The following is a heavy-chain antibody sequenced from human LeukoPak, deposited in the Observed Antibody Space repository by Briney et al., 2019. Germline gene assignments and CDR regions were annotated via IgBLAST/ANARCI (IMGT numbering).Heavy chain of an antibody. CDR3: ARDTVYGQGYFDY. CDR1: GGSFSGYY. J-gene: IGHJ4*02. Sequence: SETLSLTCAVYGGSFSGYYWSWIRQPPGKGLEWIGEINHSGSTNYNPSLKSRVTISVDTSKNQLSLKLSSVTAADTAVYYCARDTVYGQGYFDYWGQGTLVTVSS. V-gene: IGHV4-34*01. CDR2: INHSGST. D-gene: IGHD4-11*01.